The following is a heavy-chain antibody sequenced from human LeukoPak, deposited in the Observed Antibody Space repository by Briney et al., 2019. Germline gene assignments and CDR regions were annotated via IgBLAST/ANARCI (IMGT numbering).Heavy chain of an antibody. J-gene: IGHJ4*02. Sequence: TSETLSLTCTVSGGSISTYYWSWIRQPPGKGLEWIGYIYYSGSANYNTSLKSRVTISVDTSKNQFSLKLSSVTAADTAVYYCARSYGSGNYFDFWGQGTLVTVSS. CDR1: GGSISTYY. V-gene: IGHV4-59*01. CDR3: ARSYGSGNYFDF. D-gene: IGHD3-10*01. CDR2: IYYSGSA.